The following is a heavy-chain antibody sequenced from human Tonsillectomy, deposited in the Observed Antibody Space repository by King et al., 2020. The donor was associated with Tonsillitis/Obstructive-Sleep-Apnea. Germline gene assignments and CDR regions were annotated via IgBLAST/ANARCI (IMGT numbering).Heavy chain of an antibody. J-gene: IGHJ3*02. CDR1: GFTFSNAW. Sequence: VQLVESGGGLVKPGGSLRLSCAASGFTFSNAWMSWVRQAPGKGLEWVARIKSKTDGAKTDYAAHGKGTFTIARDNSKNTLYLQMNSLKTAVIAVYYCTTLRITMIVVPTYIWGQGTMGTLSS. CDR3: TTLRITMIVVPTYI. CDR2: IKSKTDGAKT. V-gene: IGHV3-15*07. D-gene: IGHD3-22*01.